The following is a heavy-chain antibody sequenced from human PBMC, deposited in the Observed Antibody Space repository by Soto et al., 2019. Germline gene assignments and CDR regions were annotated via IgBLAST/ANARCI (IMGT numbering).Heavy chain of an antibody. Sequence: PGGSLRHSCAASGFTFSSYWMSWVRQAPGKGLEWVANIKQDGSEKYYVDSVKGRFTISRDNAKNSLYLQMNSLRAEDTAVYYCARVAYDILTGYCFYYWGQGTLVTVS. CDR2: IKQDGSEK. CDR3: ARVAYDILTGYCFYY. V-gene: IGHV3-7*01. CDR1: GFTFSSYW. D-gene: IGHD3-9*01. J-gene: IGHJ4*02.